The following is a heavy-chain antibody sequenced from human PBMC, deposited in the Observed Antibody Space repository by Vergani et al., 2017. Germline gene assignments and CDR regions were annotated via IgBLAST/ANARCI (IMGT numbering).Heavy chain of an antibody. CDR3: ARGQVEVLWFGEVMPQDYYYYMDV. CDR1: GGSFSGYY. J-gene: IGHJ6*03. CDR2: INHSGST. Sequence: QVQLQQWGAGLLKPSETLSLTCAVYGGSFSGYYWSWIRQPPGKGLEWIGEINHSGSTNYNPSLKSRVTISVVTSKNQFSLKLSSVTAADTAGYYCARGQVEVLWFGEVMPQDYYYYMDVWGKGTTVTVSS. V-gene: IGHV4-34*01. D-gene: IGHD3-10*01.